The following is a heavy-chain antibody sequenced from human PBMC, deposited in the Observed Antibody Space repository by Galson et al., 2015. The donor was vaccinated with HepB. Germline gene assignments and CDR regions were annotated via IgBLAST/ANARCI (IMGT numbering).Heavy chain of an antibody. CDR3: ARAWSGYSALDY. V-gene: IGHV3-30-3*01. Sequence: SLRLSCAASGFTFSSYAMHWVRQAPGKGLEWVAVISYDVSNKYYADSVKGRFTISRDNSKNTLYLQANSLRAEDTAVYYCARAWSGYSALDYWGQGTLVTVSS. J-gene: IGHJ4*02. CDR2: ISYDVSNK. D-gene: IGHD3-3*01. CDR1: GFTFSSYA.